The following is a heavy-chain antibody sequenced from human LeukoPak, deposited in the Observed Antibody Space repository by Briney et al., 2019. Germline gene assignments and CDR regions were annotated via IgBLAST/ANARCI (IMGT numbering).Heavy chain of an antibody. CDR2: ISAYIVNT. V-gene: IGHV1-18*01. D-gene: IGHD6-13*01. CDR3: AREVIAAAGTSWFDP. Sequence: GASVRVSCKASGYTFTRDVISWVRQAPGQGLEWMGWISAYIVNTNYAQKLQGRVTMTTDTSTSTAYMEQRSLRSDDTAVYYCAREVIAAAGTSWFDPWGQGTLVTVSS. CDR1: GYTFTRDV. J-gene: IGHJ5*02.